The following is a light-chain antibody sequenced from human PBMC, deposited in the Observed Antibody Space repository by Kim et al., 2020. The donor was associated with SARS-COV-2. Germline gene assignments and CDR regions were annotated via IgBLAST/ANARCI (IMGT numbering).Light chain of an antibody. CDR2: RNN. V-gene: IGLV1-47*01. Sequence: ELTQPPSASGTPGQRVTISCSGSSSNIGSNYVYWYQQLPGTAPKLLIYRNNQRPSGVPDRFSGSKSGTSASLAISGPRSEDEADYYCAAWDDSLSVVF. CDR1: SSNIGSNY. J-gene: IGLJ2*01. CDR3: AAWDDSLSVV.